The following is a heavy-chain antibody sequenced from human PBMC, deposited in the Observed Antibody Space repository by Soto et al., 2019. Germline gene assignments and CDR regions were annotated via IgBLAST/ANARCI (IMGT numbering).Heavy chain of an antibody. CDR3: AKDKALYYYDSSGYFDY. CDR1: GFTFSSYA. J-gene: IGHJ4*02. D-gene: IGHD3-22*01. V-gene: IGHV3-23*01. Sequence: GGSLRLSCAASGFTFSSYAMSWVRQAPGKRLEWVSAISGSGGSTYYADSVKGRFTISRDNSKNTLYLQMNSLRAEDTAVYYCAKDKALYYYDSSGYFDYWGQGTLVTVSS. CDR2: ISGSGGST.